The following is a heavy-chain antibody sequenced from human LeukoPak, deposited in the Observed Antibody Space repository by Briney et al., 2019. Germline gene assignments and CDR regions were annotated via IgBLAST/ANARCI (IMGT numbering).Heavy chain of an antibody. Sequence: GGSLRLSCAASGFTFSSYGMSWVRQTPGKGLEWVSGISGSGSSTYHADFVKGRFTISRDNSKNTLYLQMNSLRAEDTAVYYCAKDIAAAGRFGYFDYWGQGTLVTVSS. CDR2: ISGSGSST. D-gene: IGHD6-13*01. V-gene: IGHV3-23*01. CDR1: GFTFSSYG. J-gene: IGHJ4*02. CDR3: AKDIAAAGRFGYFDY.